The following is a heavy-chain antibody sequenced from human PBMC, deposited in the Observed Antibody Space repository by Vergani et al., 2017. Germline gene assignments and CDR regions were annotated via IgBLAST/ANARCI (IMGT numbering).Heavy chain of an antibody. CDR3: TKGPQQRLNVLDN. Sequence: QLQLVESGGGVVQPGRSLRLPCAASGFNFNNFGIHWVRQAPGKGLEWVAVISFDGTTKYYADSVKGRLTISRDNSKKMLYLEMNSLRNDDTALYYCTKGPQQRLNVLDNWGQGTLVTVSS. V-gene: IGHV3-30*18. CDR1: GFNFNNFG. D-gene: IGHD6-25*01. J-gene: IGHJ4*01. CDR2: ISFDGTTK.